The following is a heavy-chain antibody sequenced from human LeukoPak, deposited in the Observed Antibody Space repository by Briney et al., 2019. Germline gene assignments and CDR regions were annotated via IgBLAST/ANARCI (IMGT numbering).Heavy chain of an antibody. J-gene: IGHJ4*02. CDR3: ARDHAEVTAIPDY. D-gene: IGHD2-21*02. Sequence: GASVKVSCKASGYTFTSYYMHWVRQAPGQGLEWMGIINPSGGSTSYAQKLQGRVTMTRDMSTSTVYMELSSLRSEDTAVYYCARDHAEVTAIPDYWGQGTLVTVSS. V-gene: IGHV1-46*01. CDR2: INPSGGST. CDR1: GYTFTSYY.